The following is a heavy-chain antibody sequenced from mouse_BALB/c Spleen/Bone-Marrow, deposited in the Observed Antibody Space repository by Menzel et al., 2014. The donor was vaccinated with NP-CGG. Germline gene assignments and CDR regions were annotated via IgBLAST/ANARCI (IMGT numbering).Heavy chain of an antibody. CDR2: ISSAAIN. D-gene: IGHD2-4*01. CDR3: ARGDDDYEVAY. V-gene: IGHV5-6-5*01. Sequence: EVMLEESEGDLVKPGGSVKLSCAASGFTFSNNDMSWVRQTPEQRLEWVASISSAAINYCSDSEKGRFTIFRDNARTILYLLMSSLRAEDPAIYYCARGDDDYEVAYWGQGTSRTGSS. CDR1: GFTFSNND. J-gene: IGHJ2*02.